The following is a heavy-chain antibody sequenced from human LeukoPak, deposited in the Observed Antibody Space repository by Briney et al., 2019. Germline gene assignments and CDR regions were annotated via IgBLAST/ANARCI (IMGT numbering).Heavy chain of an antibody. CDR1: GFTFSSYS. CDR2: ISSSSSYI. Sequence: GGSLRLSCAASGFTFSSYSMNWVRQAPGKGLEWVSSISSSSSYIYYADSVKGRFTISRDNAKNSLYLQMNSLRAEDTAVYYCAGYYDSSGHYVLYYYYYMDVWGKGTTVTVSS. J-gene: IGHJ6*03. CDR3: AGYYDSSGHYVLYYYYYMDV. D-gene: IGHD3-22*01. V-gene: IGHV3-21*01.